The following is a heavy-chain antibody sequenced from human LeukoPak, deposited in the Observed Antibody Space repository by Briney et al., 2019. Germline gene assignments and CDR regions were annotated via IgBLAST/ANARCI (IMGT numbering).Heavy chain of an antibody. J-gene: IGHJ4*02. Sequence: GGSLRLSCAASGFTFDDYAMHWVRQAPGKGLEWVSGISWNSGSIGYADSVKGRFTISRDNAKNSLYLQMNSLRAEDTALYYCARDRTGTGDYYFDYWGQGTLVTVSS. CDR1: GFTFDDYA. D-gene: IGHD3-9*01. CDR3: ARDRTGTGDYYFDY. CDR2: ISWNSGSI. V-gene: IGHV3-9*01.